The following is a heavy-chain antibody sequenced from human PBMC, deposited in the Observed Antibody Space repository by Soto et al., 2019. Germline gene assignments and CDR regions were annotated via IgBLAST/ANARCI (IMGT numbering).Heavy chain of an antibody. D-gene: IGHD1-26*01. CDR3: ARTVGAAYYFDF. J-gene: IGHJ4*02. V-gene: IGHV4-4*07. CDR1: GDSVTKYY. Sequence: PSETLSLTCTVSGDSVTKYYWSWIRQPAGKGLEWIGRIYTSGSTNYNPSLKSRVTMSIDTSNNHFSLKLKSVIAADTAVYYCARTVGAAYYFDFWGQGALVTVSS. CDR2: IYTSGST.